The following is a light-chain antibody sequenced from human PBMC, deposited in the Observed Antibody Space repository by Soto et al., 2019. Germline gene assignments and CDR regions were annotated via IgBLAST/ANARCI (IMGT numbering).Light chain of an antibody. CDR1: QSVSSY. J-gene: IGKJ4*01. Sequence: EIVLTQSPATLSLSPGERAVLSCRASQSVSSYLAWYQQKPGQAPRLLIYDASKRATGIPVRFSGSGSGTDFTLTISSLEPEDFAVYFCQQRSTWPSTFGGGTKVEI. CDR3: QQRSTWPST. CDR2: DAS. V-gene: IGKV3-11*01.